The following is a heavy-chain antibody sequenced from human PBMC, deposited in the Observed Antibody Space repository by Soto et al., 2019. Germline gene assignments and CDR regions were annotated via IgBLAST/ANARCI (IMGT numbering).Heavy chain of an antibody. V-gene: IGHV1-2*02. Sequence: QVQLVQSGAEVTKSGASVKVSCKASGYTFPGHYMHWVRQAPGQGLVWMGWINPNSVGTNYAQKFEDKVTTTRETAISTAYMELSRLRSNDTAVYYCAREPMVRAAHGFDSGGQRTMVTVS. D-gene: IGHD3-10*01. CDR3: AREPMVRAAHGFDS. CDR2: INPNSVGT. CDR1: GYTFPGHY. J-gene: IGHJ3*02.